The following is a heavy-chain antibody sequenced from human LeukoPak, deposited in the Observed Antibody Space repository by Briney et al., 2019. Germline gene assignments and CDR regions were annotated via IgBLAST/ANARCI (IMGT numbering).Heavy chain of an antibody. CDR1: GFTFSSYS. J-gene: IGHJ4*02. V-gene: IGHV3-48*01. D-gene: IGHD6-13*01. CDR2: ISSSSSTI. Sequence: GGSLRLSCAASGFTFSSYSMNWVRQAPGKGLEWVSYISSSSSTIYYADSVKGRFTISRDNSKNTLYLQMNSLRAEDTAVYYCAKVAGHIAAAGTNFDYWGQGTLVTVSS. CDR3: AKVAGHIAAAGTNFDY.